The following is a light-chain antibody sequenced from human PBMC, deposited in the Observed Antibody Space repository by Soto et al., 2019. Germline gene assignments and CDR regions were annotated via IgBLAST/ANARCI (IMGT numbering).Light chain of an antibody. CDR2: GNS. CDR1: SSNIGACYD. Sequence: QSVLTQPPSVSGSPGQRVTISCTGSSSNIGACYDVHWYQQLPGTAPKLLIYGNSNRPSGVPDRFSGSKSGTSASLAITGLQAEDEADYYCQSYESSLSCWVFGGGTKLTVL. J-gene: IGLJ3*02. CDR3: QSYESSLSCWV. V-gene: IGLV1-40*01.